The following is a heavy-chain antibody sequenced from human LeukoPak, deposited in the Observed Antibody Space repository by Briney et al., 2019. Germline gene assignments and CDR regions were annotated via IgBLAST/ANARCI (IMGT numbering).Heavy chain of an antibody. Sequence: PGGSLRLSCAASGFTFSSDWMHWVRQAPGEGLVGVSRITNDASSTRYADSVKGRFTISRDNAKNTLYLEMSSLRAEDTAVYYCVRDSSVTRMDVWGKGTTVTVSS. CDR2: ITNDASST. V-gene: IGHV3-74*01. CDR1: GFTFSSDW. D-gene: IGHD4-17*01. J-gene: IGHJ6*04. CDR3: VRDSSVTRMDV.